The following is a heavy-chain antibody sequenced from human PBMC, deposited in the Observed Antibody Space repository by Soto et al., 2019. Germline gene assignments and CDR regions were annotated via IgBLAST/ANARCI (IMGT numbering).Heavy chain of an antibody. CDR3: AKDPYYDFWSGYDIDY. CDR1: GFTFSSYA. V-gene: IGHV3-23*01. CDR2: ISGSGGST. J-gene: IGHJ4*02. D-gene: IGHD3-3*01. Sequence: PGGSLRLSCAASGFTFSSYAMSWVRQAPGKGLEWVSAISGSGGSTYYADSVKGRFTISRDNSKNTLYLQMNSLRAEDTAVYYCAKDPYYDFWSGYDIDYWGQGTLVTVSS.